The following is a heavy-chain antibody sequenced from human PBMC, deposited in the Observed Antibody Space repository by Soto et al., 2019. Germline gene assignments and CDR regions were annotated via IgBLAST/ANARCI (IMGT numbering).Heavy chain of an antibody. Sequence: QVQLVQSGAEVKKPGSSVKVSCKASGGTFSSYTISWVRQAPGQGLEWMGRIIPILGIANYAQKFQGRVTTTADKSTSTAYMELSSLGYEDTAVYYWARSPHDFPWWFDPWGQGTLVTVSS. J-gene: IGHJ5*02. D-gene: IGHD1-1*01. V-gene: IGHV1-69*02. CDR1: GGTFSSYT. CDR3: ARSPHDFPWWFDP. CDR2: IIPILGIA.